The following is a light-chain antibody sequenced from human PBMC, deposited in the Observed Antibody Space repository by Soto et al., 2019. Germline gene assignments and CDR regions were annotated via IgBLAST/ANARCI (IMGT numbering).Light chain of an antibody. J-gene: IGKJ5*01. CDR2: FGS. V-gene: IGKV2-28*01. CDR3: MQALQSLT. Sequence: EIVMTQSPLTLPVTPGEPASISCRSSQSLLYNNTYNYLDWYVRKPGQSPQLWIYFGSNRAPGVPDRLSGSGSGTDFTLKSNRVESEDVGTYYCMQALQSLTFGQGTRLEIK. CDR1: QSLLYNNTYNY.